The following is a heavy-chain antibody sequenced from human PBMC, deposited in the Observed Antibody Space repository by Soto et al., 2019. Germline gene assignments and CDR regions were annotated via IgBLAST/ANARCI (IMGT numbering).Heavy chain of an antibody. V-gene: IGHV4-34*01. CDR1: GGSFSGYY. J-gene: IGHJ4*02. Sequence: SETLSLTCAVYGGSFSGYYWSWIRQPPGKGLEWIGEINHSGSTNYNPSLKSRVTISVDTSKNQFSLKLSSVTAADTAVYYCARGLQGSGSYYIDYWGQGTLVTVSS. CDR2: INHSGST. CDR3: ARGLQGSGSYYIDY. D-gene: IGHD3-10*02.